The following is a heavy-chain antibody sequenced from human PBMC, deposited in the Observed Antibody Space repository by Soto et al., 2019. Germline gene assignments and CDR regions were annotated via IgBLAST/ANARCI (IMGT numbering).Heavy chain of an antibody. Sequence: PGGSLRLSCAASGFTFSSYAMSWVRQAPGKGLEWVSAISGSGGSTYYADSVKGRFTISRDNSKNTLYLQMNSLRAEDTAVYYCARTYCSGGSCYPSTGGMDVWGQGTTVTVSS. CDR1: GFTFSSYA. D-gene: IGHD2-15*01. J-gene: IGHJ6*02. CDR2: ISGSGGST. CDR3: ARTYCSGGSCYPSTGGMDV. V-gene: IGHV3-23*01.